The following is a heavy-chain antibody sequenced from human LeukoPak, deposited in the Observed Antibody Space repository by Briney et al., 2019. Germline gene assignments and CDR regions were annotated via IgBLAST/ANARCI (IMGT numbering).Heavy chain of an antibody. D-gene: IGHD1-26*01. J-gene: IGHJ4*02. V-gene: IGHV4-39*01. Sequence: PSETLSLTCTVSGGSISSSSYYWGCLRQPPGKGLEWIGSINCSGSTYYNPSIKSRVTISVDTSKNQFSLKLSSVTAADTAVYYCASFSIEAANYFDYWGQGTLVTVSS. CDR2: INCSGST. CDR3: ASFSIEAANYFDY. CDR1: GGSISSSSYY.